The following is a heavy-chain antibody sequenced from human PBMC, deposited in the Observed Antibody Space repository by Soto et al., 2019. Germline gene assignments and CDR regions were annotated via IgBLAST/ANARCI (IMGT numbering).Heavy chain of an antibody. J-gene: IGHJ5*02. CDR3: ARTYYYDSSGYYAGVSWFDP. V-gene: IGHV2-5*02. D-gene: IGHD3-22*01. CDR2: IYWDDDK. CDR1: GFSLSTSGVG. Sequence: QITLKESGPTLVKPTQTLTLTCTFSGFSLSTSGVGVGWIRQPPGKALEWLALIYWDDDKRYSPSLKSRLTITKDTSKNQVVLTMTNMDPVDTATYYCARTYYYDSSGYYAGVSWFDPWGQGTLVTVSS.